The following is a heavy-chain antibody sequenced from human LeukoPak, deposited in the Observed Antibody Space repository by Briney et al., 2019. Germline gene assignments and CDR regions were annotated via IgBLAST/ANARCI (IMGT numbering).Heavy chain of an antibody. CDR3: ARHEDYYDSSGYEGYFQH. Sequence: SETLSLTCTVSGGSISSSSYYWGWIRQPPGKGLVWIGSIYYSGSTYYNPSLKSRVTISVDTSKNQFSLKLSSVIAADTAVYYCARHEDYYDSSGYEGYFQHWGQGTLVTVSS. CDR2: IYYSGST. V-gene: IGHV4-39*01. D-gene: IGHD3-22*01. J-gene: IGHJ1*01. CDR1: GGSISSSSYY.